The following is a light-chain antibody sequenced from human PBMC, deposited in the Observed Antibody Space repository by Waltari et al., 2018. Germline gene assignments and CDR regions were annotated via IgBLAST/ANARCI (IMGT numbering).Light chain of an antibody. J-gene: IGLJ2*01. CDR3: QVWDTSGDPSLV. V-gene: IGLV3-21*04. CDR2: NDY. Sequence: SYVLTQPPSVSVAPGETARITCGGSNIGSKIVHWYQQKAGQAPVLLIYNDYDRPSGIPDRFSGGGSGNTATLTITRVEAGDEADYYCQVWDTSGDPSLVFGGGTKLTAL. CDR1: NIGSKI.